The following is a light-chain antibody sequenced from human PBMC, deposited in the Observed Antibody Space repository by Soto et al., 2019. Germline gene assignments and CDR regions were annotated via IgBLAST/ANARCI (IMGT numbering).Light chain of an antibody. V-gene: IGLV2-14*01. CDR1: SSDVGGYNY. J-gene: IGLJ2*01. CDR2: VVS. Sequence: QSALTQPASVSGSPGQSITISCTGTSSDVGGYNYVSWYQQHPGKAPKLMIYVVSNRPSGVSNRFSGSKSGNTASLTISGLQAEDEADYYCSSYTSSCTLVFGGGTKLTVL. CDR3: SSYTSSCTLV.